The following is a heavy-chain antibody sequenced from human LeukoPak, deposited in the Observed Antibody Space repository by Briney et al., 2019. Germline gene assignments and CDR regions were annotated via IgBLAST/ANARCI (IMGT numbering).Heavy chain of an antibody. CDR1: GFTFSSYS. Sequence: KPGGSLRLSCAASGFTFSSYSMNWVRQAPGKGLEWVSSISSSSSYIYYADSVKGRFTISRNNAKNSLCLQMNSLRAEDTAVYYCARDLTRITIFGVVSGYMDVWGKGTTVTVSS. CDR2: ISSSSSYI. D-gene: IGHD3-3*01. V-gene: IGHV3-21*01. CDR3: ARDLTRITIFGVVSGYMDV. J-gene: IGHJ6*03.